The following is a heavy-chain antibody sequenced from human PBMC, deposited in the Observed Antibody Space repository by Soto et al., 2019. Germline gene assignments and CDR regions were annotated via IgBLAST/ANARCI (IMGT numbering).Heavy chain of an antibody. J-gene: IGHJ4*02. CDR2: IIPILGIA. CDR3: ARDKYYYGSGSYYNPEGY. CDR1: GGTFSSYT. Sequence: QVQLVQSGAEVKKPGSSVKVSCKASGGTFSSYTISWVRQAPGQGLEWRGRIIPILGIANYAQKFQGRVTITADKSTGTAYMELSSLRSEDTAVYYCARDKYYYGSGSYYNPEGYWGQGTLVTVSS. D-gene: IGHD3-10*01. V-gene: IGHV1-69*08.